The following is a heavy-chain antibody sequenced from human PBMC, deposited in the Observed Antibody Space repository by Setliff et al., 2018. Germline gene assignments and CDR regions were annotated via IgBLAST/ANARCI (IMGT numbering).Heavy chain of an antibody. CDR3: ARGGYNGYAVSDD. CDR2: IYYRGST. CDR1: GGSISSTSYY. Sequence: PSETLSLTCTVSGGSISSTSYYWAWIRQPPGKGLEWTGSIYYRGSTFIYPSLRSRGTISVDTSKNKFSLSLSSVTAADTAVYYCARGGYNGYAVSDDWGQGALVTVSS. V-gene: IGHV4-39*07. J-gene: IGHJ4*02. D-gene: IGHD5-12*01.